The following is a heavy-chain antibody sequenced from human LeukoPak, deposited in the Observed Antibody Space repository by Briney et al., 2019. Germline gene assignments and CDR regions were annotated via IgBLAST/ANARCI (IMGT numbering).Heavy chain of an antibody. CDR1: GDFISTSRYY. J-gene: IGHJ4*02. D-gene: IGHD7-27*01. CDR2: IYYSGTT. Sequence: PSETLSHTCTVAGDFISTSRYYWGWIRQPPGKGLEWIGSIYYSGTTYYNPSLKSRVTISVVTSKNQISLKLSSVTAADTAVYYCARRTTGDASFDYWGQGTLVTVSS. V-gene: IGHV4-39*01. CDR3: ARRTTGDASFDY.